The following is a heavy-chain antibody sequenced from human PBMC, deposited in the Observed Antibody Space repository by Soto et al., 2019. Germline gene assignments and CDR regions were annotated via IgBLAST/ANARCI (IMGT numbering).Heavy chain of an antibody. Sequence: GGSLRLSCAASGFTFSSYSMNWVRQAPGKGLEWVSYISSSSSTIYYADSVKGRFTISRDNAKNSLYLQMNSLRDEDTAVYYCARDRTMRPYDAFDIWGQGTMVTVSS. V-gene: IGHV3-48*02. CDR1: GFTFSSYS. D-gene: IGHD3-22*01. CDR2: ISSSSSTI. J-gene: IGHJ3*02. CDR3: ARDRTMRPYDAFDI.